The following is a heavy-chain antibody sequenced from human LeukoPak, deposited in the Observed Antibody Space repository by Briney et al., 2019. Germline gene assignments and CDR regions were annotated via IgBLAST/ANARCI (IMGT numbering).Heavy chain of an antibody. CDR1: GFTFSSYA. J-gene: IGHJ4*02. D-gene: IGHD4-17*01. CDR2: VSGSGSNT. CDR3: ERERRDYGDPLDY. V-gene: IGHV3-23*01. Sequence: GGSLTLSCAASGFTFSSYAKNWVRQAPGKGLEWLSAVSGSGSNTYYADSVKGRFTISRDNSKNTLYLQVNSLRVEDTAIYYCERERRDYGDPLDYWGQGTVVTVSA.